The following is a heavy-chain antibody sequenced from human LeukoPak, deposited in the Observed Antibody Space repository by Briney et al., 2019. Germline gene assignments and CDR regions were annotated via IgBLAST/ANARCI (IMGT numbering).Heavy chain of an antibody. J-gene: IGHJ4*02. V-gene: IGHV3-21*01. CDR1: GFSFSTYS. Sequence: GGSLRLSCAASGFSFSTYSMIWVRQAPGKGLEWVSSVSGTSEYIYYADSVRGRFTISRDNSKNTLYLQMNSLRAEDTAVYYCASPSYSSSWSFDYWGQGTLVTVSS. CDR2: VSGTSEYI. CDR3: ASPSYSSSWSFDY. D-gene: IGHD6-13*01.